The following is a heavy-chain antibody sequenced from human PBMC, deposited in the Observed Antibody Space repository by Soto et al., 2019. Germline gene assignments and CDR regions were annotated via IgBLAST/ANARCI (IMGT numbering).Heavy chain of an antibody. V-gene: IGHV3-21*01. CDR1: GFTFSSYS. CDR2: ISSSSSYI. J-gene: IGHJ6*02. CDR3: ATHYDFWSGYGGMDV. Sequence: GGSLRLSCAASGFTFSSYSMNWVRQAPGKGLEWVSSISSSSSYIYYADSVKGRFTISRDNAKNSLYLQMNSLRAEDTAVYYCATHYDFWSGYGGMDVWGQGTTVTVSS. D-gene: IGHD3-3*01.